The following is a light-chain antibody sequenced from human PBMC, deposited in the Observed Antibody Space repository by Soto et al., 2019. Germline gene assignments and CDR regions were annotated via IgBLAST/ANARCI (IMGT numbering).Light chain of an antibody. J-gene: IGLJ2*01. CDR1: SGHSSYA. V-gene: IGLV4-69*01. CDR2: LNSDGSH. Sequence: QLVLTQSPSASASLGASVKLTCTLSSGHSSYAIAWHQQQPEKGPRYLMKLNSDGSHSKGDGIPDRFSGSSSGAERYLTISSLQSEDEADYYCQTWGTGQVVFGGGTKLT. CDR3: QTWGTGQVV.